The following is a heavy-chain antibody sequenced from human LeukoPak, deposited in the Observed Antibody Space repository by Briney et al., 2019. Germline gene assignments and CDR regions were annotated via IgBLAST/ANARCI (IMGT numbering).Heavy chain of an antibody. D-gene: IGHD1-26*01. CDR2: IYYSGST. Sequence: SETLSLTCTVSGGSISSYYWSWIRQPPGKGLEWIGYIYYSGSTNYNPSLKSRVTISVDTSKYQFSLKLSSVTAADTAVYYCAREYSGSYDYWGQGTLVTVSS. CDR3: AREYSGSYDY. V-gene: IGHV4-59*01. CDR1: GGSISSYY. J-gene: IGHJ4*02.